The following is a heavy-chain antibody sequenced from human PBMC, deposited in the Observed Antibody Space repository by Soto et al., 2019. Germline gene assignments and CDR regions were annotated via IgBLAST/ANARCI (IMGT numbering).Heavy chain of an antibody. CDR2: INSSGGT. V-gene: IGHV4-4*07. CDR3: ARDRRYCSRISCSPSFDP. Sequence: SETLSLTCSVSGGSISGYYWSWIRQPSGKGLEWIGRINSSGGTNYNPSLKSRVTMSADTSRNQLSLRLISVTAADTAIYYCARDRRYCSRISCSPSFDPWGKGTLVTVSS. CDR1: GGSISGYY. J-gene: IGHJ5*02. D-gene: IGHD2-15*01.